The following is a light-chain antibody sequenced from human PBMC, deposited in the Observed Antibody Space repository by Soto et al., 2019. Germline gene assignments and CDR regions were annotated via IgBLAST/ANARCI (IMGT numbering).Light chain of an antibody. Sequence: EIMLTQSPGTLSLSPGERATLSCRASQSVWSNFFAWYQQKPGQAPRLLIYGVSSRATHIPDRFSGGGSGTDFTLTISRLEPEDFAVYFCQQYGAPPTTFGGGTKVEIK. CDR1: QSVWSNF. V-gene: IGKV3-20*01. J-gene: IGKJ4*01. CDR2: GVS. CDR3: QQYGAPPTT.